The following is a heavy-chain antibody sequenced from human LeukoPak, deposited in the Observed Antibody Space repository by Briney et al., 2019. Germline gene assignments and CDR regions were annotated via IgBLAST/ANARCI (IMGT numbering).Heavy chain of an antibody. V-gene: IGHV3-30-3*01. D-gene: IGHD3-9*01. Sequence: PGGSLRLSCAASGFTFSSYAMHWVRQAPGKGLEWVAVISYDGSNKYYADSVKGRFTISRDNSKNTLYLQMNSLRAEDTAVYYCARDHADILTGSYAFDIWGQGTMVTVSS. CDR1: GFTFSSYA. CDR2: ISYDGSNK. CDR3: ARDHADILTGSYAFDI. J-gene: IGHJ3*02.